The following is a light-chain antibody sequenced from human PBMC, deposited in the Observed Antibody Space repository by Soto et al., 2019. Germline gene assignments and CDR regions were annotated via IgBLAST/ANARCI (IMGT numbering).Light chain of an antibody. CDR2: DVN. V-gene: IGLV2-14*03. J-gene: IGLJ1*01. CDR3: SSYSSSSLYV. CDR1: SSDVGGYNY. Sequence: QSVLTQPASVSGSPGQSLTISCTGTSSDVGGYNYVSWYQHHPGKAPKLMIYDVNNRPSGVSNRFFGSTSGNTASLTISGLQAEDEADYYCSSYSSSSLYVFGTATKLTVL.